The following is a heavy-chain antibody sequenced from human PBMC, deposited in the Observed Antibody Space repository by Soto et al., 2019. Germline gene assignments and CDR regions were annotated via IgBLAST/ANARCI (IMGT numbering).Heavy chain of an antibody. J-gene: IGHJ6*02. CDR1: GFTFTSSA. D-gene: IGHD3-3*01. CDR2: IVVGSGNT. Sequence: SVKVSCKASGFTFTSSAVQWVRQARGQRLEWIGWIVVGSGNTNYAQKFQERVTITRDMSTSTAYMELSSLRSEDTAVYYCAAGTIFGVVIIPYYYGMDVWAKGPRSPSP. V-gene: IGHV1-58*01. CDR3: AAGTIFGVVIIPYYYGMDV.